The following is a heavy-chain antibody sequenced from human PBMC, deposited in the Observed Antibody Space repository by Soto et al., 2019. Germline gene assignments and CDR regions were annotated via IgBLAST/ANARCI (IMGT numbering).Heavy chain of an antibody. Sequence: EVQLVESGGGLVKPGGSLRLSCAASGFTFSSYSMNWVRQAPGKGLEWVSSISSSSSYIYYADSVKGRFTISRDNAKNSLYLQMNSLRAEDTAVYYCACGAIVGATRAESDYWGQGTLVTVSS. CDR3: ACGAIVGATRAESDY. J-gene: IGHJ4*02. CDR1: GFTFSSYS. D-gene: IGHD1-26*01. CDR2: ISSSSSYI. V-gene: IGHV3-21*01.